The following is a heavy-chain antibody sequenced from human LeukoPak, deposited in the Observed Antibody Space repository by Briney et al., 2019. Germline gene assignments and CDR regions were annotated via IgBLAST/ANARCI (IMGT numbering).Heavy chain of an antibody. Sequence: ASVKVSCKASGYTFTSYYMHWVRQAPGQGLEWMGIINPSGGSTSYAQKFQGRVTMTRDTSTSTVYMELSSLRSEDTAVYYCARGDYVWGSPKGFDYWGQGTLVTVSS. CDR2: INPSGGST. V-gene: IGHV1-46*01. J-gene: IGHJ4*02. D-gene: IGHD3-16*01. CDR3: ARGDYVWGSPKGFDY. CDR1: GYTFTSYY.